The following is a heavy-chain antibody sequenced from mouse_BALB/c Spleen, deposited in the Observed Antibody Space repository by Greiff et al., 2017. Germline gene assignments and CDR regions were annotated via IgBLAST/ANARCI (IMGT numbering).Heavy chain of an antibody. CDR2: IYPGSGST. CDR3: ARGWAWFAY. D-gene: IGHD3-3*01. V-gene: IGHV1-55*01. Sequence: VQLQQPGAELVKPGTSVKLSCKASGYNFTSYWINWVKLRPGQGLEWIGDIYPGSGSTNYNEKFKSKATLTVDTSSSTAYMQLSSLASEDSALYYCARGWAWFAYWGQGTLVTVSA. J-gene: IGHJ3*01. CDR1: GYNFTSYW.